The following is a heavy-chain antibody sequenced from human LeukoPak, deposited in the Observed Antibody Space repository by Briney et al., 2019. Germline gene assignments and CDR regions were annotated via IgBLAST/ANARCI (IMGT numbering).Heavy chain of an antibody. V-gene: IGHV3-23*01. J-gene: IGHJ4*02. D-gene: IGHD3-3*01. CDR1: GFPFTSYS. CDR3: AKDSDYDFWSGYVGY. Sequence: GGSLRLSCAASGFPFTSYSMNWVRQAPGKGLEWVSAISGSGGSTYYADSVKGRFTISRDNSKNTLYLQMNSLRAEDTAVYYCAKDSDYDFWSGYVGYWGQGTLVTVSS. CDR2: ISGSGGST.